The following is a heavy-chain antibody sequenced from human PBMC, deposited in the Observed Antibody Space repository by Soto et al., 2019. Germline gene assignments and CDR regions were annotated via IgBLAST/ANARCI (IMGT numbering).Heavy chain of an antibody. CDR1: GYTFTSYA. D-gene: IGHD6-19*01. J-gene: IGHJ4*02. CDR3: ARASGWYVSDY. V-gene: IGHV1-3*05. CDR2: INAGNGNT. Sequence: QVQLVQSGAEEKKPGASVKVSCKAYGYTFTSYAMHWVRQAPGQRLEWMGWINAGNGNTKYSQKFQGRVTITRDTSASTAYMELSSLRSEDTAVYYCARASGWYVSDYWGQGTLVTVSS.